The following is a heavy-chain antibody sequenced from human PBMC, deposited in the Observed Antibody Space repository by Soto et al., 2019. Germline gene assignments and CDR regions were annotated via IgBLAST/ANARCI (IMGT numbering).Heavy chain of an antibody. Sequence: GGSLRLSCAASGFAFSSYWMHWVRQAPGKGLVWVSRINSDGSSTSYADSVKGRVTMTTDTSTSTAHMELRSLTYDDTAVYYCARAPRIVTAASGIRDFDYWGQGTQVTVSS. V-gene: IGHV3-74*01. D-gene: IGHD3-16*02. J-gene: IGHJ4*02. CDR1: GFAFSSYW. CDR2: INSDGSST. CDR3: ARAPRIVTAASGIRDFDY.